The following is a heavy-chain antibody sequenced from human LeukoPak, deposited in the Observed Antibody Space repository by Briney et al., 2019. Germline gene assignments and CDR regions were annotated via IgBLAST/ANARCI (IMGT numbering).Heavy chain of an antibody. CDR1: GGSISSGGYY. V-gene: IGHV4-31*03. D-gene: IGHD2-8*01. J-gene: IGHJ2*01. CDR3: ARDAGYCTNGVCPNWYFDL. CDR2: IYYSGST. Sequence: SETLSLTCTVSGGSISSGGYYWSWIRQHPGKGLEWIGYIYYSGSTYYNPSLKSRVTISVDTSKNQFSLKLSSVTAADTAMYYCARDAGYCTNGVCPNWYFDLWGRGTLVTVSS.